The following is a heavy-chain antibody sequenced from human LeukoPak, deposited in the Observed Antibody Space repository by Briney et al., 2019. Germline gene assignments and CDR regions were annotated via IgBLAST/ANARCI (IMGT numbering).Heavy chain of an antibody. CDR1: GFTFSNYD. V-gene: IGHV3-30*02. D-gene: IGHD4-17*01. Sequence: GGSLRLSCAASGFTFSNYDMHWVRQAPGKGLEWVAIIWYDGSNRYYADSVKGRFTISRDNSKNTLYLQMNSLRAEDTAVYYCANDYGDYIFDYWGQGTLVTVSS. CDR2: IWYDGSNR. CDR3: ANDYGDYIFDY. J-gene: IGHJ4*02.